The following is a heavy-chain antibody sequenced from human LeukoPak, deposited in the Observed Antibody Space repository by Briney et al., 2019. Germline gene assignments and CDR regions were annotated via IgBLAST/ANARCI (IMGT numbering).Heavy chain of an antibody. D-gene: IGHD3-9*01. CDR3: ARVPYYDILTGSQYNWFDP. V-gene: IGHV1-8*02. CDR2: MNPNSGNT. Sequence: ASVKVSCKASGYTFTSYDINWVRQATGQGLEWMGWMNPNSGNTGYAQKFQGRVTMTRNTSISTAYMELSSLRSEDTAVYYCARVPYYDILTGSQYNWFDPWGQGTLATVSS. CDR1: GYTFTSYD. J-gene: IGHJ5*02.